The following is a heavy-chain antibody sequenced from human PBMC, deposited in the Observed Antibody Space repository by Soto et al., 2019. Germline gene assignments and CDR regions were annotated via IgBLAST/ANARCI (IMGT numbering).Heavy chain of an antibody. CDR2: INTDSDDT. V-gene: IGHV1-3*04. Sequence: ASVKVSCKASGYTFRIYPIHWVRQAPGQRLEWMGSINTDSDDTKYSQKFQGRVTITRDTSATTVYMELSSLRSEDTSVYYCARDRGDYGYFDYWGQGTLVTVYS. D-gene: IGHD4-17*01. CDR1: GYTFRIYP. J-gene: IGHJ4*02. CDR3: ARDRGDYGYFDY.